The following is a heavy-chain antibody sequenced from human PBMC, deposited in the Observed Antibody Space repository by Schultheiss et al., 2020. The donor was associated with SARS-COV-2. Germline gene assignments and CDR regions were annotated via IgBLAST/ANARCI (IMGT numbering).Heavy chain of an antibody. J-gene: IGHJ6*02. Sequence: SETLSLTCTVSGASMSTHYWTWIRQPPGKGLEWIGYIYYSGTTNYNPSLKSRVTISVDRSNSLFSLELDSVTAADTAVYYCARDDRDRLQPGGYYYYAMDVWGQGTTVTVSS. V-gene: IGHV4-59*11. CDR2: IYYSGTT. D-gene: IGHD5-24*01. CDR1: GASMSTHY. CDR3: ARDDRDRLQPGGYYYYAMDV.